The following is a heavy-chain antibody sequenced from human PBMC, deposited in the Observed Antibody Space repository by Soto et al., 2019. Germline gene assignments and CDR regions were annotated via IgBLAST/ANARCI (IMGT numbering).Heavy chain of an antibody. CDR3: ARRAFWFDP. V-gene: IGHV4-4*02. Sequence: SETLSLTRTVSGGSNINSHWWSWVRQPPGKGLEWIGVIFHNGNTNYNTSLKSRVTVSIDKPRNQFSLKLDSVTAADTAVYYCARRAFWFDPWGQGTHVT. CDR2: IFHNGNT. CDR1: GGSNINSHW. J-gene: IGHJ5*02.